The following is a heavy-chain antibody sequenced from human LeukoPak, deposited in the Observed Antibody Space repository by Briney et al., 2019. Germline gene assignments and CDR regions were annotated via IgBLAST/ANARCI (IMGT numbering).Heavy chain of an antibody. J-gene: IGHJ4*02. Sequence: PSETLSLTCTVSGGSVTDATYYWGWVRQPPGKGLEWIASMSYSRTPDYNMSLRGRVAMSVDTSKNQVSLKLSSVTAADTAVYYCVRHQVRTMLNSWGQGTLVTVSS. V-gene: IGHV4-39*01. CDR1: GGSVTDATYY. CDR2: MSYSRTP. D-gene: IGHD3-10*02. CDR3: VRHQVRTMLNS.